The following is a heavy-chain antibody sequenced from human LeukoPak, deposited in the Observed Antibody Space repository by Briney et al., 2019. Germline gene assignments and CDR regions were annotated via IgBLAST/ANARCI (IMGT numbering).Heavy chain of an antibody. J-gene: IGHJ4*02. CDR3: ARGGWGNYYDG. CDR1: GFTFSSYN. D-gene: IGHD3-10*01. Sequence: GGSLRLSCAASGFTFSSYNMNWVRQAPGKGLEWGSYISSRSSTILYADFLKGRFTISGENVKNSLLLQINILTADATAVYYWARGGWGNYYDGGGQGTLVTVSS. CDR2: ISSRSSTI. V-gene: IGHV3-48*01.